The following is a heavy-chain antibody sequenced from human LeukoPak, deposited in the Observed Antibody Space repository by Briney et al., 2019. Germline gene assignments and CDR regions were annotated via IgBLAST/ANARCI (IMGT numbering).Heavy chain of an antibody. CDR3: ATELGLAFNYFDY. CDR2: IYFSGST. J-gene: IGHJ4*02. Sequence: PSETLSLTCTVSGGSISGYYWSWIRQPPGKGLEWIGYIYFSGSTNYNPSLESRVTISVDTSKNQFSLKLTSVTAADTAVYYCATELGLAFNYFDYWGQGTLVTVSS. CDR1: GGSISGYY. D-gene: IGHD3/OR15-3a*01. V-gene: IGHV4-59*08.